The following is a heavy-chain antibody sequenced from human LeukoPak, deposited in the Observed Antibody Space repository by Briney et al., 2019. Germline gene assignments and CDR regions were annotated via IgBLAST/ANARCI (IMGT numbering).Heavy chain of an antibody. CDR3: AKVASGSYYNWPFDY. D-gene: IGHD1-26*01. CDR2: ISGSGSST. V-gene: IGHV3-23*01. Sequence: TGGSLRLSCAASGFTFSSYGMSWVRQAPGKGLEWVSAISGSGSSTYYAASVKGRFTVSRDNSKNTLYLQMNSLRAEDTAVYYCAKVASGSYYNWPFDYWGQGTLVTVSS. J-gene: IGHJ4*02. CDR1: GFTFSSYG.